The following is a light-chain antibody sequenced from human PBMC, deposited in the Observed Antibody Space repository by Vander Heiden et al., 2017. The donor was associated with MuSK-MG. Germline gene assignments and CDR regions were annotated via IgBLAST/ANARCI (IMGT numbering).Light chain of an antibody. CDR1: SRHSSYT. CDR3: QAWGTGIPV. Sequence: QLVLTQSPSASGSLGASVKITCTLSSRHSSYTSAWHQQQSDKGPRFLMRVKTDGGHSKGDGVPDRFSGSGAGADRYLTISSLQSEDEADYYCQAWGTGIPVFGAGTKVTVL. V-gene: IGLV4-69*02. CDR2: VKTDGGH. J-gene: IGLJ1*01.